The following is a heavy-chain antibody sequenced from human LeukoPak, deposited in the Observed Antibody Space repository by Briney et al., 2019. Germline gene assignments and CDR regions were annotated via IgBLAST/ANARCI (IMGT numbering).Heavy chain of an antibody. J-gene: IGHJ4*02. CDR1: GYSISSGYF. CDR2: IYHSGST. D-gene: IGHD6-19*01. CDR3: ARTLYSSGWCPFDY. Sequence: SETLSLTCTVSGYSISSGYFWGWVRQPPGKGLEWIGNIYHSGSTYYNPSLKSRVTISVDTSKYQFSLKLSSVTAADTAVYYCARTLYSSGWCPFDYWGQGALVTVSS. V-gene: IGHV4-38-2*02.